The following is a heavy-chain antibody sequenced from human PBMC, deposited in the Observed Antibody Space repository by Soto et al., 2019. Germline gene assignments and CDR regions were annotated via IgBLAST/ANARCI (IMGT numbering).Heavy chain of an antibody. CDR1: GGTFSSYA. J-gene: IGHJ3*02. CDR3: AGNCSSTSCYAFDI. Sequence: ASVKVSCKASGGTFSSYAISWVRQAPGQGLEWMGRIIPILGIANYAQKFQGRVTITADKSTSTAYMELSSLRSEDTAVYYCAGNCSSTSCYAFDIWGQGTMVTVSS. V-gene: IGHV1-69*04. D-gene: IGHD2-2*01. CDR2: IIPILGIA.